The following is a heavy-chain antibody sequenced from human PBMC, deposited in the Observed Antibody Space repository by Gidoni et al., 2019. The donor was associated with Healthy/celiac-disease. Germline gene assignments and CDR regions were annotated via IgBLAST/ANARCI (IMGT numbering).Heavy chain of an antibody. J-gene: IGHJ6*02. CDR1: GFTFGDYA. Sequence: EVQLVESGGGLVKPGRSLRPSCTASGFTFGDYAMSCFRPDPGKGSVWGGFIRRKGYGWTTEYAASGKGRFTISRDDAKSIAYLQMNSLKTEDTAVYYCTKSWYGLTSAVEYYYGMDVWGQGTTVTVSS. CDR2: IRRKGYGWTT. D-gene: IGHD1-1*01. CDR3: TKSWYGLTSAVEYYYGMDV. V-gene: IGHV3-49*05.